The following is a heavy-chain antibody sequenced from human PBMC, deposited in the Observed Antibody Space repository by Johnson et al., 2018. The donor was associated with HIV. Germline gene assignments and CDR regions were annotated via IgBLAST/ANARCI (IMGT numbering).Heavy chain of an antibody. CDR2: IRYDGSNR. Sequence: QVQLVESGGGLVKPGGSLRLSCVASGFTFSDYYMTWIRQAPGKGLEWVAFIRYDGSNRYYADSVKGRFTISRDNSKNTLYLQMNSLRAEDTAVYYCARIGLPYYYGSGSYSHDAFDIWGQGTMVTVSS. V-gene: IGHV3-30*02. CDR1: GFTFSDYY. D-gene: IGHD3-10*01. J-gene: IGHJ3*02. CDR3: ARIGLPYYYGSGSYSHDAFDI.